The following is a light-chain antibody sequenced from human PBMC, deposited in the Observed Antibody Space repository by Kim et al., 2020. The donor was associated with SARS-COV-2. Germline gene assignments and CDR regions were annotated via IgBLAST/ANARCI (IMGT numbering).Light chain of an antibody. CDR1: KLGDIY. CDR3: QAWDSGTVV. CDR2: QDV. V-gene: IGLV3-1*01. Sequence: VSPGKTASIACSADKLGDIYVSWYQKRPGRSPVLVMYQDVKRPSGIPERFSGSNSGNTATLTISGTQALDEADYYCQAWDSGTVVFGGGTQLTVL. J-gene: IGLJ2*01.